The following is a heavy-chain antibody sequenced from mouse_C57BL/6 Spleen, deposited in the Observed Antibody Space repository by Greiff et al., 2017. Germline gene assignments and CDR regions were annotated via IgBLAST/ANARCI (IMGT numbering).Heavy chain of an antibody. CDR1: GYTFTSYW. J-gene: IGHJ2*01. V-gene: IGHV1-55*01. CDR2: INPGSGST. Sequence: VQLQQPGAELVKPGASVKMSCKASGYTFTSYWITWVKQRPGQGLEWIGDINPGSGSTNYNEKFKSKATLTVDTASSTAYMQLRSLTSEDSAVYDCSRRRECYYWNYGYFDCWGQGTTLTVSS. D-gene: IGHD2-1*01. CDR3: SRRRECYYWNYGYFDC.